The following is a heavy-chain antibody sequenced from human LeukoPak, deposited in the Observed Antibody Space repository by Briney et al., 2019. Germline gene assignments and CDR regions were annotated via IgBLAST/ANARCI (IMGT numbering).Heavy chain of an antibody. J-gene: IGHJ4*02. CDR1: GGIFSSYA. Sequence: ASVKVSCKASGGIFSSYAISWVRQAPGQGLEWMGRIIPILGIANYAQKFQGRVTITADKSTSTAYMELSSLRSEDTAVYYCARPPDYYDSSGYYRYWGQGTLVTVSS. V-gene: IGHV1-69*04. CDR2: IIPILGIA. D-gene: IGHD3-22*01. CDR3: ARPPDYYDSSGYYRY.